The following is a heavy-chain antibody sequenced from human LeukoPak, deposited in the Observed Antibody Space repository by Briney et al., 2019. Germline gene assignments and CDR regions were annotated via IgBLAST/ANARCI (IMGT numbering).Heavy chain of an antibody. CDR2: IIPIFGTA. V-gene: IGHV1-69*13. J-gene: IGHJ4*02. D-gene: IGHD3-22*01. Sequence: VKVSCKASGGTFSSYAISWVRQAPGQGPEWMGRIIPIFGTANYAQKFQGRVTITTDESTSTAYMELSSLRSEDTAVYYCAREYDSSGYYGPLGWNYWGQGTLVTVSS. CDR1: GGTFSSYA. CDR3: AREYDSSGYYGPLGWNY.